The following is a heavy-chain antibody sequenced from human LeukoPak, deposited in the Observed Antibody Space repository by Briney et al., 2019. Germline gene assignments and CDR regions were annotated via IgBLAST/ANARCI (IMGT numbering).Heavy chain of an antibody. Sequence: ASVKVSCTASGYTFTSYYIHWVRQAPGQGLEWMGIINPAGGSTTYAQKFQGSRLTLTRDTSTSTVYMELSSLRSDDTAVYYCARDGEYGTGSYYRGCFDYWGQGILVTVSS. CDR1: GYTFTSYY. D-gene: IGHD3-10*01. V-gene: IGHV1-46*01. CDR2: INPAGGST. J-gene: IGHJ4*02. CDR3: ARDGEYGTGSYYRGCFDY.